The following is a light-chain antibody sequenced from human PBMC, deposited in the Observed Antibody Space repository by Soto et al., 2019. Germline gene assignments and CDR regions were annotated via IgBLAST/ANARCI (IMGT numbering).Light chain of an antibody. V-gene: IGKV1-9*01. CDR2: SAS. CDR1: QGISSY. J-gene: IGKJ1*01. Sequence: DIQLTQSPSLLSASVGDRVTITCRASQGISSYLAWYQQKPGKAPKLLIYSASTLQSGVPSRFSGSGFGTVFTLIISSLQPEDFATYYCQQLSSYPSFGQGTKLEIK. CDR3: QQLSSYPS.